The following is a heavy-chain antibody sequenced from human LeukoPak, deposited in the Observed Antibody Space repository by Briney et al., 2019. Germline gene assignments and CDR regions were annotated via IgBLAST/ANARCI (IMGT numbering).Heavy chain of an antibody. CDR2: ISGSGGST. Sequence: GGSLRLSCAASGFTFSSYTMTWVRQAPGKGLEWVSAISGSGGSTYYADSVKGRFTISRDNSKNTLYLQMNSLRAADTAVYYCARDVTYYYDSSGYFPDWGQGTLVTVSS. V-gene: IGHV3-23*01. CDR1: GFTFSSYT. J-gene: IGHJ4*02. CDR3: ARDVTYYYDSSGYFPD. D-gene: IGHD3-22*01.